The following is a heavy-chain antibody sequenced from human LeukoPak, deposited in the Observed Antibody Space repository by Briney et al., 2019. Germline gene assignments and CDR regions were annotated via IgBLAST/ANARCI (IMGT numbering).Heavy chain of an antibody. J-gene: IGHJ2*01. D-gene: IGHD3-10*01. V-gene: IGHV4-4*07. Sequence: PSEILSLTCTVSGGSISSYYWSWIRQPAGKGLEWIGRIYTSGSTNYNPSLKSRVTVSIDTSKNEFSLILTSVTAADTAEYYCARHLYYSASAFWYIDLWGRGTLVIVSP. CDR1: GGSISSYY. CDR2: IYTSGST. CDR3: ARHLYYSASAFWYIDL.